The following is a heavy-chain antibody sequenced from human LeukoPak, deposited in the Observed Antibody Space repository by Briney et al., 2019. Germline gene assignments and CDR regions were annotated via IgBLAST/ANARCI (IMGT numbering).Heavy chain of an antibody. CDR2: INPDSGAS. J-gene: IGHJ5*02. D-gene: IGHD2-15*01. V-gene: IGHV1-2*02. CDR1: GYTFINYY. Sequence: ASVKVSCKASGYTFINYYIHWIRQAPGQGLEWMGWINPDSGASDYAQTFQGRITLTRDTSIGTAYMELTRLRSDDTAVYYCARWRGFCMGGTCYSGWFDPWGQGTLVTVSS. CDR3: ARWRGFCMGGTCYSGWFDP.